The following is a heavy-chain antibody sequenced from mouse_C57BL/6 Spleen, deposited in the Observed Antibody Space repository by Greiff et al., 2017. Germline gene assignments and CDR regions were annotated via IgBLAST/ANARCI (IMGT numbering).Heavy chain of an antibody. CDR2: IYPGSGST. J-gene: IGHJ3*01. CDR1: GYTFTSYW. Sequence: VKLMESGAELVKPGASVKMSCKASGYTFTSYWITWVKQRPGQGLEWIGDIYPGSGSTNYNEKFKSKATLTVDTSSSTAYMQLSSLTSEDSAVYYCARKGYYDYPWFAYWGQGTLVTVSA. D-gene: IGHD2-4*01. V-gene: IGHV1-55*01. CDR3: ARKGYYDYPWFAY.